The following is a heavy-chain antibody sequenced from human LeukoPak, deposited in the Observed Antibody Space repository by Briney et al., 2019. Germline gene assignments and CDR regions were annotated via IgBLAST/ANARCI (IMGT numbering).Heavy chain of an antibody. V-gene: IGHV1-69*13. J-gene: IGHJ4*02. D-gene: IGHD6-13*01. CDR2: IIPIFGTA. CDR3: ARYPGYSSSWYYFDY. Sequence: SVKVSCKASGGTFSSYAISWVRQAPGQGLEWMGGIIPIFGTANYAQKFQGRVTITADESTSTAYMELSSLRSEDTAVYYCARYPGYSSSWYYFDYWGQGTLVTVSS. CDR1: GGTFSSYA.